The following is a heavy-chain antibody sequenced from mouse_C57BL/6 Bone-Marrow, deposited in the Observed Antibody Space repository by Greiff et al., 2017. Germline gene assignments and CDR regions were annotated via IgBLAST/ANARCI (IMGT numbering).Heavy chain of an antibody. CDR3: ARLGYYCSICYWYFDF. CDR1: GFTFSSSG. D-gene: IGHD1-1*01. V-gene: IGHV5-6*01. J-gene: IGHJ1*03. Sequence: VQLKESGGALVKPGGSLKLSCAASGFTFSSSGMSWVRQTPDKRLEWVATISSGGSYTYYPDSVKGRFTISRDNAKNTLYVQMSSLKYEDTAMYDCARLGYYCSICYWYFDFWGTGTTVTVSS. CDR2: ISSGGSYT.